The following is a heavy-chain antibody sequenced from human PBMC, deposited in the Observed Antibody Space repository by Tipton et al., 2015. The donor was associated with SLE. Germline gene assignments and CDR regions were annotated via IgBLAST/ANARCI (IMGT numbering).Heavy chain of an antibody. J-gene: IGHJ6*03. CDR1: GASISSHY. CDR3: ATSPADPDYFFYYMDV. D-gene: IGHD3-3*01. Sequence: TLSLTCTVSGASISSHYWSWIRQPPGKGLEWIGYMYYTGSAHYNPSLRNRVTMSLDTSKNQFSLKLSSVTAADTAVYYCATSPADPDYFFYYMDVWSKGTTVTVSS. CDR2: MYYTGSA. V-gene: IGHV4-59*11.